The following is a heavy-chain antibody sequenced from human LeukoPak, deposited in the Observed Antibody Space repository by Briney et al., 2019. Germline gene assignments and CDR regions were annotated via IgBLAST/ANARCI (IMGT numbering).Heavy chain of an antibody. CDR1: GGSISSYY. Sequence: SETLSLTCTVSGGSISSYYWSWIRQPPGKGLEWIGYIYYTGNTNYNPSLKSRVTISLDTSKNQFSLKVSSVTAAGTAVYYCARQRGSSSWYDPYFDYWGQGALVTVSS. CDR2: IYYTGNT. V-gene: IGHV4-59*08. J-gene: IGHJ4*02. D-gene: IGHD6-13*01. CDR3: ARQRGSSSWYDPYFDY.